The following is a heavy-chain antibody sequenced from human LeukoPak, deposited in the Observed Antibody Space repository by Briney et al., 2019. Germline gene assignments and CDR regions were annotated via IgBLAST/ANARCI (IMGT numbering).Heavy chain of an antibody. CDR1: DDSISDYY. J-gene: IGHJ1*01. V-gene: IGHV4-39*07. CDR3: ARGDSSSWEVTEYFQH. D-gene: IGHD6-13*01. CDR2: IYYSGST. Sequence: ASETLSLTCTVSDDSISDYYWGWIRQPPGKGLEWIGSIYYSGSTYFNPSLKSRVTISVDTSKNQFSLKLSSVTAADTAVYYCARGDSSSWEVTEYFQHWGQGTLVTVSS.